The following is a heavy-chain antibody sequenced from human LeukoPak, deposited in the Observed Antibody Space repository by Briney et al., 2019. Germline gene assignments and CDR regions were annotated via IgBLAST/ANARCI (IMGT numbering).Heavy chain of an antibody. Sequence: GGSLRLSCAVSGFTFSDHFMDWVRQAPGKGLEWVGRTRNNVDNYATEYAASLKGRFTISRDDSKNSLYLQMSSLKPEDTAVYYCAVMLRGLPIWGQGTTVTVSS. J-gene: IGHJ6*02. D-gene: IGHD3-10*01. V-gene: IGHV3-72*01. CDR3: AVMLRGLPI. CDR2: TRNNVDNYAT. CDR1: GFTFSDHF.